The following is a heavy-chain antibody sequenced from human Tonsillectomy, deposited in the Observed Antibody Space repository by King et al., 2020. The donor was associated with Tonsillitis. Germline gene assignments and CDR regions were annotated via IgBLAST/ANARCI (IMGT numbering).Heavy chain of an antibody. J-gene: IGHJ4*02. D-gene: IGHD3-22*01. CDR3: ARQIVTFYSNGRGYYPPYFDY. CDR1: GDSMRSYY. Sequence: VQLQESGPGLVKPSETLSLTCTVSGDSMRSYYWSWIRQPPGKGLERIGYVYYSGSTTYNPSPASRVTISVDTSNNQFSLNLTSVTAADTAVYYCARQIVTFYSNGRGYYPPYFDYWGQGTLVTVSS. CDR2: VYYSGST. V-gene: IGHV4-59*08.